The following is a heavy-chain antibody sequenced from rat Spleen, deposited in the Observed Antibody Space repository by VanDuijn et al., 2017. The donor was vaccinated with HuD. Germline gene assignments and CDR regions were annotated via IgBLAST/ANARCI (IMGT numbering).Heavy chain of an antibody. CDR3: VAGFYDGSYYLYFDY. D-gene: IGHD1-12*02. J-gene: IGHJ2*01. V-gene: IGHV5-34*01. Sequence: EVQLVESGGGLVQPGRSLKLSCVASGFTFSDYGMNWIRQAPGKGLEWVAYISSSSGTIYYGDTVKGRFTISRDNSRNTLYLEMNSLRSEDTAMYYCVAGFYDGSYYLYFDYWGQGVKVTVSS. CDR1: GFTFSDYG. CDR2: ISSSSGTI.